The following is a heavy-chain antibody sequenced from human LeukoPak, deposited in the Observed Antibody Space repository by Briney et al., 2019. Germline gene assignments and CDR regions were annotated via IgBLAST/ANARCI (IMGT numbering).Heavy chain of an antibody. CDR3: ARNLEYSSSNDALDI. J-gene: IGHJ3*02. CDR2: IYYSGST. Sequence: SETLSLTCTVSGGSISSYYLSWIRQPPGKGLEWIGYIYYSGSTNYNPSLKSRVTISVDTSKDQFSLKLSSVTAADTAVYYCARNLEYSSSNDALDIWGQGTMVTVSS. CDR1: GGSISSYY. D-gene: IGHD6-6*01. V-gene: IGHV4-59*01.